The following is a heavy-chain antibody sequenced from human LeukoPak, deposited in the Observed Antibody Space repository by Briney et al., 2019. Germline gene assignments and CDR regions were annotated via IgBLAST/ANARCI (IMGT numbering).Heavy chain of an antibody. J-gene: IGHJ4*02. Sequence: PGRSLRLSCAASGFTFSSYAMHWVRQAPGKGPEWVAVISYDGSNKYYADSVKGRFTISRDNSKNTLYLQMNSLRAEDTAVYYCARGTLLLGYSWVNDYWGQGTLVTVSS. CDR1: GFTFSSYA. CDR2: ISYDGSNK. V-gene: IGHV3-30*04. D-gene: IGHD5-18*01. CDR3: ARGTLLLGYSWVNDY.